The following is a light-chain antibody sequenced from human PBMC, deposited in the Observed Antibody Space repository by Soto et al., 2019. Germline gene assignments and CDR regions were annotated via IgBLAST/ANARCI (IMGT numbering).Light chain of an antibody. CDR1: SSDVGSYNL. J-gene: IGLJ2*01. CDR2: EGS. Sequence: QSALTQPASVSGSPGQSITISCTGTSSDVGSYNLVSWYQQHPGKAPKLMIYEGSKRPSGVSNRFSGSKSGNTASLTISGLQAEDEAVYYCSSTAGNNNVVFGGGTQLTVL. V-gene: IGLV2-14*02. CDR3: SSTAGNNNVV.